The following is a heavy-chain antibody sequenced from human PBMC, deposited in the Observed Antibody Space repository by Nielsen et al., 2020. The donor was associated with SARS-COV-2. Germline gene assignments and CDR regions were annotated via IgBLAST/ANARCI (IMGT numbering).Heavy chain of an antibody. CDR2: FDPGDAET. D-gene: IGHD3-3*01. Sequence: ASVKVSCKVSGYTLSELSIHWVRQAHGKGLEWMGGFDPGDAETVYAQKFQGRITMTEDTSADTAYMDLSSLRTEDTAVYYRATSLVAAIFGVLDYWGPGTLVTVSS. CDR3: ATSLVAAIFGVLDY. J-gene: IGHJ4*02. V-gene: IGHV1-24*01. CDR1: GYTLSELS.